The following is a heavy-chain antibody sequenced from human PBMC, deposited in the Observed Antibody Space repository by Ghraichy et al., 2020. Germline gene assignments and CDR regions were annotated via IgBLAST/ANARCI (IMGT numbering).Heavy chain of an antibody. CDR2: INHSGST. V-gene: IGHV4-34*01. CDR1: GGSFSGYY. CDR3: ARDRYYFDY. J-gene: IGHJ4*02. D-gene: IGHD1-14*01. Sequence: SETLSLTCAVYGGSFSGYYWSWIRQPPGKGLEWIGEINHSGSTNYNPSLKSRVTISVDTSKNQFSLKLSSVTAADTAVYYCARDRYYFDYWGQGTLVTVSS.